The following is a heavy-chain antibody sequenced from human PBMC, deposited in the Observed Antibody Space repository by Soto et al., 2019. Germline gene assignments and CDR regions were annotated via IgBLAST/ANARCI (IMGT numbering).Heavy chain of an antibody. Sequence: ASVKVSCKASGYTFTSYAMHWVRQAPGQRLEWMGWINAGNGNTKYSQKFQGRVTITRDTSASTAYMELSSLRSEDTAVYYCAVNYDILSYYYYYGMDFWGQGTTVTVSS. V-gene: IGHV1-3*01. D-gene: IGHD3-9*01. CDR1: GYTFTSYA. CDR3: AVNYDILSYYYYYGMDF. J-gene: IGHJ6*02. CDR2: INAGNGNT.